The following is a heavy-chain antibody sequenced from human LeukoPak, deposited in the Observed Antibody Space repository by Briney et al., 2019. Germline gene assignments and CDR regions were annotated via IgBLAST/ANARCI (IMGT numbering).Heavy chain of an antibody. V-gene: IGHV1-69*13. CDR3: AREAYYYGSGSYYTGRAPYGMDV. CDR1: GGTFSSYA. Sequence: GASVKVSCKASGGTFSSYAISWVRQAPGQGLEWMGGIIPIFGTANYAQKFQGRVTITADESTSTDYMELSRLRSEDTAVYYCAREAYYYGSGSYYTGRAPYGMDVWGQGTTVTVSS. CDR2: IIPIFGTA. J-gene: IGHJ6*02. D-gene: IGHD3-10*01.